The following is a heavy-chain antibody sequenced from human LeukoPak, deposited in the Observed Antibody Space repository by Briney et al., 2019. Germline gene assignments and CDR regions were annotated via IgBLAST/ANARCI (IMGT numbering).Heavy chain of an antibody. J-gene: IGHJ4*02. CDR1: GFTFSSYW. V-gene: IGHV3-74*01. CDR2: INSDGSST. CDR3: ARGRYDILTGHYYFDY. Sequence: QPGGSLRPSCAASGFTFSSYWMHWVHQAPGKGLVWVSRINSDGSSTIYADSVKGRFTISRDNAKNTLYLQMNSLRAEDTAVYYCARGRYDILTGHYYFDYWGQGTLVTVSS. D-gene: IGHD3-9*01.